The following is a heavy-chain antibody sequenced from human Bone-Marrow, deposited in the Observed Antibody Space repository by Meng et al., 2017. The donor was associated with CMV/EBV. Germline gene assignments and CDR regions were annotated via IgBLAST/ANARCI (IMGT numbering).Heavy chain of an antibody. V-gene: IGHV3-30*02. CDR2: VRNDGSKK. D-gene: IGHD3-22*01. CDR3: AKDDDSAGYYFAYY. CDR1: GFTFDDYA. J-gene: IGHJ4*02. Sequence: GGSLRLSCAASGFTFDDYAMHWVRQAPGKGLEWVAFVRNDGSKKYYADSVKGRFTISRDNSKNTLYLQMNSLRTEDTAVYYCAKDDDSAGYYFAYYWGQGTLVTVSS.